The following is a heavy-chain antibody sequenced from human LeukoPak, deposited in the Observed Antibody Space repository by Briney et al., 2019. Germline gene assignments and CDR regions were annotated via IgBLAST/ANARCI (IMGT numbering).Heavy chain of an antibody. CDR1: GYIFTAYY. CDR3: ARVSSSGDYYDN. Sequence: ASVKVSCKASGYIFTAYYIHWLRQAPGQGLEWMGWINPNGGGTNYAQKFQGRVTMTTDTSISTAYMELGGLRYDDTAVYYCARVSSSGDYYDNWGQGTLVTVSS. D-gene: IGHD3-10*01. V-gene: IGHV1-2*02. CDR2: INPNGGGT. J-gene: IGHJ4*02.